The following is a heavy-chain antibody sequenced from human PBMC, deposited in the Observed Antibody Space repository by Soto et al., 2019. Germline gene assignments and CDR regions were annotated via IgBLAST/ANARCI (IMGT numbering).Heavy chain of an antibody. Sequence: PSETRSLTCAVSGGSISSGGYSWSWIRQPPGKGLEWIGYIYHSGSTYYNPSLKSRVTISVDRSKNQFSLKLSSVTAADTAVYYCARGTLSVVVPAAYFDYWGQGTLVTVSS. J-gene: IGHJ4*02. V-gene: IGHV4-30-2*01. D-gene: IGHD2-2*01. CDR3: ARGTLSVVVPAAYFDY. CDR2: IYHSGST. CDR1: GGSISSGGYS.